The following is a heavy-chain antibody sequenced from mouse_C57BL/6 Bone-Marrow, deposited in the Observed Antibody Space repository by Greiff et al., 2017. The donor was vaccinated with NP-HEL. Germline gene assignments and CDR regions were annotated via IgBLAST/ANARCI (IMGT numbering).Heavy chain of an antibody. CDR3: AREGGITTVVFDY. CDR1: GYAFSSYW. CDR2: IYPGDGDT. D-gene: IGHD1-1*01. V-gene: IGHV1-80*01. Sequence: QVQLQQSGTVLARPGASVKISCKASGYAFSSYWMNWVKQRPGKGLEWIGQIYPGDGDTNYNGKFKGKATLTADKSSSTAYMQLSSLTSEDSAVYFCAREGGITTVVFDYWGQGTTLTVSS. J-gene: IGHJ2*01.